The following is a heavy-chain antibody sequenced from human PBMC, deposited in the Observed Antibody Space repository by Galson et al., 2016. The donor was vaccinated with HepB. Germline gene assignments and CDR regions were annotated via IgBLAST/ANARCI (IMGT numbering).Heavy chain of an antibody. J-gene: IGHJ4*02. V-gene: IGHV3-21*01. CDR1: GFTFSSYS. D-gene: IGHD3-16*01. Sequence: SLRLSCAASGFTFSSYSMHWVRQAPGKGLEWVSSISYSSSSMPYADAVKGRITNAREHAKNSLFPQMNSLGAEDTAVYFCARDRGGGAPKLVIFDYWGQGTLVTVSS. CDR3: ARDRGGGAPKLVIFDY. CDR2: ISYSSSSM.